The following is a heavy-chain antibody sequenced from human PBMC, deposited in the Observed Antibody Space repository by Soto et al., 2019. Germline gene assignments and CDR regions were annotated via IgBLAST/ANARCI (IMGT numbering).Heavy chain of an antibody. V-gene: IGHV1-69*13. CDR2: IIPIFGTA. CDR1: GGTFSSYA. CDR3: ATYPRGRGYYYGMDV. D-gene: IGHD1-26*01. J-gene: IGHJ6*02. Sequence: ASVKVSCKASGGTFSSYAISWVRQAPGQGLEWMGGIIPIFGTANYAQKFQGRVTITSDESTSTTYMELSSLRSEDTAVYYCATYPRGRGYYYGMDVWGQGTTVTVSS.